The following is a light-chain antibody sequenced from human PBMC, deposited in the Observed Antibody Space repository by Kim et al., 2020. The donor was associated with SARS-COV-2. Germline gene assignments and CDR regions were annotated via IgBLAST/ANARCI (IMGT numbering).Light chain of an antibody. J-gene: IGKJ5*01. V-gene: IGKV3-20*01. CDR3: QQYTGSPIT. Sequence: SPGERATPSCRAGQSVRNGYLAWYQQKPGQAPRLLIYDASSRATGIPDRFSGRWSGTDFTLTISRLEPEDFAVYYCQQYTGSPITFGQGTRLEIK. CDR1: QSVRNGY. CDR2: DAS.